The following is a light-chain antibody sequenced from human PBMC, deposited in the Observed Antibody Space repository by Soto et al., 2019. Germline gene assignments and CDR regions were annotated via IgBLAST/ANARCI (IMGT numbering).Light chain of an antibody. CDR2: SNN. Sequence: QSVLTQPPSGSGTPGQRVTISCSGSNSNIGSNPVNWYQQFPGAAPKLLIYSNNQRPSGVPDRFSGSKSGTSASLAISGLQSEDEADYYCAAWDDSLSGFYVFGTGTKVTVL. J-gene: IGLJ1*01. CDR3: AAWDDSLSGFYV. V-gene: IGLV1-44*01. CDR1: NSNIGSNP.